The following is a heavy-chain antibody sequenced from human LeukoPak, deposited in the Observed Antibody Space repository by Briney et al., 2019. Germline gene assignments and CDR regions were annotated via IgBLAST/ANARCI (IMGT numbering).Heavy chain of an antibody. CDR2: IYSSRS. CDR3: ARAAGRDTTSGLDFDY. J-gene: IGHJ4*02. CDR1: GASISSYY. V-gene: IGHV4-4*07. Sequence: PSETLSLTCTVSGASISSYYWSWIRQPAGKGLNWIGRIYSSRSIYNPSLKSRVTMSVDTSKNQFSLKLSSVTAADTAVYYCARAAGRDTTSGLDFDYWGQGILVTVSS. D-gene: IGHD1-26*01.